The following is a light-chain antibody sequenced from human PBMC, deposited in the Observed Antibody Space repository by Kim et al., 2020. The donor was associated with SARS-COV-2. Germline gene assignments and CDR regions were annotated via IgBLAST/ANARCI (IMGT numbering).Light chain of an antibody. V-gene: IGKV3-11*01. Sequence: VSPGERATLSCRASQSVSSYLAWYQQKPGQPPRLLIYDASNRATGIPVRFSGSGSGTDFTLTISSLEPEDFVVYYCQQRSNWPLTFGGGTKVDIK. CDR3: QQRSNWPLT. CDR2: DAS. J-gene: IGKJ4*01. CDR1: QSVSSY.